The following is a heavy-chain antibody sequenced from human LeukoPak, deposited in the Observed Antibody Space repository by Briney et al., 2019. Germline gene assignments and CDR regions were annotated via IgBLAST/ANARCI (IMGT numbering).Heavy chain of an antibody. V-gene: IGHV4-34*01. CDR3: ARGRVSSSGWYAPYYYGMDV. CDR2: INHSGST. Sequence: SETLSLTCAVYGGSFSGYYWSWIRQPPGKGLEWIGEINHSGSTNYNPSLKSRVTISVDTSKNQFSLKLSSVTAADTAVYYCARGRVSSSGWYAPYYYGMDVWGQGTTVTASS. J-gene: IGHJ6*02. CDR1: GGSFSGYY. D-gene: IGHD6-19*01.